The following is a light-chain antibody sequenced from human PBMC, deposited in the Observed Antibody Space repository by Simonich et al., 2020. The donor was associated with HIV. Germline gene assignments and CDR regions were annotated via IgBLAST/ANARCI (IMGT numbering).Light chain of an antibody. J-gene: IGLJ2*01. CDR1: ISNIGNNY. CDR2: DTN. Sequence: QSVLTQPPSVSAAPGQKVTISCSGSISNIGNNYVSWYQQLQGTAPKLLIYDTNKRPSGIPDRCSCSKSDTAATLGITGLQTGDEADYYCGTWDSSLSVHVVFGGGTKLTVL. V-gene: IGLV1-51*01. CDR3: GTWDSSLSVHVV.